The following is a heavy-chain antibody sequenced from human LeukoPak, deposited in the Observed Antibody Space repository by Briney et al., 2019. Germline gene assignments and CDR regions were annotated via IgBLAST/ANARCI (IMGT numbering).Heavy chain of an antibody. Sequence: GVLRLSCAASGFTFNSYSFNWVRQAPGKGLEWVSSISSSSSYIYYADSVKGRFTISRDNAKNSLYLQMNSLRAEDTALYYCAKDIYCSSTSCHLGNYYYYGMDVWGQGTTVTVSS. CDR2: ISSSSSYI. D-gene: IGHD2-2*01. J-gene: IGHJ6*02. V-gene: IGHV3-21*04. CDR3: AKDIYCSSTSCHLGNYYYYGMDV. CDR1: GFTFNSYS.